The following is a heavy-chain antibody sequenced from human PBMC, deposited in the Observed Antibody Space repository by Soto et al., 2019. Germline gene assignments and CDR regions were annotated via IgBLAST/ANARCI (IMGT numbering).Heavy chain of an antibody. D-gene: IGHD3-3*01. J-gene: IGHJ6*02. CDR1: GFTFSSYA. CDR2: ISGSGGST. CDR3: AKDTAPSENYYYSGMDV. V-gene: IGHV3-23*01. Sequence: GSLRLSCAASGFTFSSYAMSWVRQAPGKGLEWVSAISGSGGSTYYADSVKGRFTISRDNSKNTLYLQMNSLRAEDTAVYYCAKDTAPSENYYYSGMDVWGQGTTVTVSS.